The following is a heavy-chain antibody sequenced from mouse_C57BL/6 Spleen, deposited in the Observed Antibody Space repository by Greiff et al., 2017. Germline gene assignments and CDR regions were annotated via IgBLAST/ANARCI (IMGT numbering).Heavy chain of an antibody. D-gene: IGHD1-1*01. Sequence: QVQLKQSGADLARPGASVKLSCKASGYTFTTSGITWVKQRTGQGLEWIGEIYPRSGNIYYNEKFKGKATLTAGKSSSTAYMELRSLTSEDSAVYFCARYDYYYGSSPYYFDYWGQGTTLTVSS. CDR1: GYTFTTSG. J-gene: IGHJ2*01. CDR3: ARYDYYYGSSPYYFDY. CDR2: IYPRSGNI. V-gene: IGHV1-81*01.